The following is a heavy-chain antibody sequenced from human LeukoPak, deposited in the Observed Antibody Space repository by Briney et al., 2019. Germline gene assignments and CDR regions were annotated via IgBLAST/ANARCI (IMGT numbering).Heavy chain of an antibody. V-gene: IGHV4-38-2*02. CDR3: ARHYTSAWFWLY. CDR2: MYHTGST. Sequence: SETLSLTCTVSGYSMSSGYYWGWIRQPPERGLEWIGSMYHTGSTYYNPSLKSRVTISVDTSKNQFYLKLSSVTAADTAVYYCARHYTSAWFWLYWGQGTLVTVSS. D-gene: IGHD6-19*01. CDR1: GYSMSSGYY. J-gene: IGHJ4*02.